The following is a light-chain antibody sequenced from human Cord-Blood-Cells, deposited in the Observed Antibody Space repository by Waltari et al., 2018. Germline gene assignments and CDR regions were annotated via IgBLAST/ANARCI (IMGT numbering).Light chain of an antibody. CDR1: SSDVGSYNL. V-gene: IGLV2-23*01. CDR3: CSYAGSSTWV. CDR2: EGS. Sequence: QSALTQPASVSGSLGQSIIISCTGTSSDVGSYNLVSWYQQHPGKAPKLMIYEGSKRPSGVSNRFSGSKSGNTASLTISGLQAEDEADYYCCSYAGSSTWVFGGGTKLTVL. J-gene: IGLJ3*02.